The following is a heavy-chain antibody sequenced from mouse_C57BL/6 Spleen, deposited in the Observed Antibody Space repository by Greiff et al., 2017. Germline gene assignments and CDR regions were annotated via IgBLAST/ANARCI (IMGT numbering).Heavy chain of an antibody. CDR1: GYTFTDHT. CDR2: IYPRDGST. V-gene: IGHV1-78*01. J-gene: IGHJ4*01. CDR3: ARGMITNLMDY. D-gene: IGHD2-4*01. Sequence: QVQLQQSDAELVKPGASVKISCKVSGYTFTDHTIHWMKQTPEQGLAWIGYIYPRDGSTKYNEKFKGKATLTADKSYSTAYMQLNSLTAEDSAVYFCARGMITNLMDYWGQGTSVTVSS.